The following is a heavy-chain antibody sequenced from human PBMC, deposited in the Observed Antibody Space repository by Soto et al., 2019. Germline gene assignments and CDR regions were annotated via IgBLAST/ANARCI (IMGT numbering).Heavy chain of an antibody. D-gene: IGHD3-10*01. CDR1: GFSLSNARMG. Sequence: GSGPTLVNPTEALTLTCTVSGFSLSNARMGVSWIRQPPGKALEWLAHIFSNDEKSYSTSLKSRLTISKDTSKSQVVLTMTNMDPVDTATYYCARILFKQDYYGSGSLTIMFDPWGQGTLVTVSS. CDR3: ARILFKQDYYGSGSLTIMFDP. CDR2: IFSNDEK. J-gene: IGHJ5*02. V-gene: IGHV2-26*01.